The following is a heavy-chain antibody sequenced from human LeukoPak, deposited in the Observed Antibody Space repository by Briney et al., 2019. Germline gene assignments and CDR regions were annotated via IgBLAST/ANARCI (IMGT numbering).Heavy chain of an antibody. CDR3: ARDRVRYSGSYLPRPDGFDI. CDR2: MFHSGST. D-gene: IGHD1-26*01. CDR1: GGSISSSSYY. V-gene: IGHV4-39*07. Sequence: SETLSPTCTVSGGSISSSSYYWGRIRQPPAKGLEWIGSMFHSGSTYYNPSLKSRVTISVDTSKNHVSLKLSSVTAADTGVYYCARDRVRYSGSYLPRPDGFDIWGQGTMVTVSS. J-gene: IGHJ3*02.